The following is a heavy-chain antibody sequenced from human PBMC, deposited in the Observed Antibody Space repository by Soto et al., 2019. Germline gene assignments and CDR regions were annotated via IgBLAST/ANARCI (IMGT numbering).Heavy chain of an antibody. V-gene: IGHV3-23*01. J-gene: IGHJ4*02. CDR1: GFMFSGYG. Sequence: EVQLLESGGGLVQPGGSLRLSCAASGFMFSGYGMSWVRQAPGKGLEWVSTISNSGSDTYYADSVKGRFTISRDNSKDTLYLQMNSRIAEDTAVYYCAKSGPYYFQYWGQGTLVTVSS. D-gene: IGHD5-12*01. CDR2: ISNSGSDT. CDR3: AKSGPYYFQY.